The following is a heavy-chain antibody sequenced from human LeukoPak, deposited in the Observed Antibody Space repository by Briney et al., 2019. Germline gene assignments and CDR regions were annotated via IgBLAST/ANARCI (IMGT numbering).Heavy chain of an antibody. CDR3: AREDYDILTGYPRFDP. J-gene: IGHJ5*02. D-gene: IGHD3-9*01. Sequence: PSETLSLTCTVSGGSISSYYWSWIRQPAGKGLEWIGRIYTSGSTNYNPSLKSRVTISVDTSKNQFSLKLSSVTAADTAVYYCAREDYDILTGYPRFDPWGQGTLATVSS. V-gene: IGHV4-4*07. CDR1: GGSISSYY. CDR2: IYTSGST.